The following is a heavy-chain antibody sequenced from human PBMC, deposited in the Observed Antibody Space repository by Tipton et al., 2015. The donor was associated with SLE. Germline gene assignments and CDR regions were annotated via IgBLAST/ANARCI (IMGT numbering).Heavy chain of an antibody. CDR1: NASINSVGYY. D-gene: IGHD3-10*01. V-gene: IGHV4-31*03. J-gene: IGHJ3*02. CDR3: ASPGGGSGSFDAFDI. CDR2: IYYNGNT. Sequence: TLSLICTVSNASINSVGYYWTWIRQHPGKALEWIGYIYYNGNTYYNPSLKSRATISADTSNNEFSLRLTSVTAADTAIHYCASPGGGSGSFDAFDIWGQGTMVTVSS.